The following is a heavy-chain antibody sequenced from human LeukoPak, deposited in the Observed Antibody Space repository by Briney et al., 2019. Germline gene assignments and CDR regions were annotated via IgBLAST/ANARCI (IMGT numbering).Heavy chain of an antibody. J-gene: IGHJ1*01. V-gene: IGHV4-59*01. Sequence: GSLRLSCAASGFTFSNAWMTWVRQAPGKGLEWIGYVHHSGRTNSNPSLGSRVTMSVDTSTSQLSLNLTSVTTADTAVYFCARDLRAKYWGQGTLVFVSS. D-gene: IGHD4/OR15-4a*01. CDR1: GFTFSNAW. CDR3: ARDLRAKY. CDR2: VHHSGRT.